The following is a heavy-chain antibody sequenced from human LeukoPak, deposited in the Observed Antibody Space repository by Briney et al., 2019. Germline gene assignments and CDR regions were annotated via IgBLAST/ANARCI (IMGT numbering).Heavy chain of an antibody. J-gene: IGHJ4*02. CDR2: INHSGST. CDR1: GGSFSGYY. CDR3: AREGVVGAYGHFDY. Sequence: PSETLSLTCAVYGGSFSGYYWSWIRQPPGKGLEWIGEINHSGSTNYNPSLKSRVTISVDTSKNQFSLKLSSVTAADTAVYYCAREGVVGAYGHFDYWGQGALVTVSS. D-gene: IGHD2-15*01. V-gene: IGHV4-34*01.